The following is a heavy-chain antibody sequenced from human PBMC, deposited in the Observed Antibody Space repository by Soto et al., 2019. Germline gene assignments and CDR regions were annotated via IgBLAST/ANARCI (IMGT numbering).Heavy chain of an antibody. Sequence: ASVKVSCKASGGTFSSYTISWVRQAPGQGLEWMGRIIPILGIANYAQKFQGRVTITADKSTSTAYMELSSLRSEDTAVYYCARSNDYSIYYYYYYMDVWGKGTTVTVSS. J-gene: IGHJ6*03. CDR1: GGTFSSYT. D-gene: IGHD4-4*01. V-gene: IGHV1-69*02. CDR2: IIPILGIA. CDR3: ARSNDYSIYYYYYYMDV.